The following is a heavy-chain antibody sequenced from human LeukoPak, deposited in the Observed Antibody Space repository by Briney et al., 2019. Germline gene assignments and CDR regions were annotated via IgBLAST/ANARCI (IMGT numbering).Heavy chain of an antibody. CDR3: ARDFLAFTSIYGMDV. V-gene: IGHV3-7*03. CDR1: GFTFSSSW. J-gene: IGHJ6*04. Sequence: PGGSLRLSCAASGFTFSSSWMSWVRQAPGKGLEWVANIKQDGSEKYYVDSVKGRFTISRDNAKDSLYLQMNSLRAEDTAVYYCARDFLAFTSIYGMDVWGKGTTVTVSS. CDR2: IKQDGSEK.